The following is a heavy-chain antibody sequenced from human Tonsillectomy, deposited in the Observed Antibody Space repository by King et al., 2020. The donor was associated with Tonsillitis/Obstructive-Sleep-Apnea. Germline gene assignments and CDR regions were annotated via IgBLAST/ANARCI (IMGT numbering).Heavy chain of an antibody. D-gene: IGHD3-3*01. Sequence: QLVQSGAEVKKPGESLKISCKGSGYSFTSYWIGWVRQMPGKGLEWMGIIYPGDSDTRYSPSFQGQVTISADKSINTAYLQWSSLKASDTAMYNCARHLTDRITIFGVDYFYYYMDVWGKGTTVTVSS. J-gene: IGHJ6*03. CDR2: IYPGDSDT. CDR1: GYSFTSYW. V-gene: IGHV5-51*01. CDR3: ARHLTDRITIFGVDYFYYYMDV.